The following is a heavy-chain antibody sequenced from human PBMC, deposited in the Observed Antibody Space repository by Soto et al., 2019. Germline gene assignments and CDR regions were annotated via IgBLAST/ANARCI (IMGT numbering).Heavy chain of an antibody. J-gene: IGHJ5*01. Sequence: GESLKISCKGSGYTFTSHWIGWVRQMPGKGLEWMGIIYPGDSDTRYSPSFQGQGIISADKSITTAYLQRSSLKASDTAMYYCARGAVVGGTSVTNDWFDSCGKGTLIAVSS. CDR3: ARGAVVGGTSVTNDWFDS. D-gene: IGHD1-26*01. CDR2: IYPGDSDT. CDR1: GYTFTSHW. V-gene: IGHV5-51*01.